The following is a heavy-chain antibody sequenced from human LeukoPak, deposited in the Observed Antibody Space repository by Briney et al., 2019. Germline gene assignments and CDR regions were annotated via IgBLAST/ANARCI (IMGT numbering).Heavy chain of an antibody. CDR1: GFPFGSYP. D-gene: IGHD2-15*01. CDR2: IGTTDDT. CDR3: AKSRIVDHRGYFDY. J-gene: IGHJ4*02. Sequence: GDSLRLSCVASGFPFGSYPMTWVRQSPVKGLEWVSTIGTTDDTYYADSVKGRFTISRDNYKDTLYRQMHSLGAEDTAIYYCAKSRIVDHRGYFDYWGQGTLVTVSS. V-gene: IGHV3-23*01.